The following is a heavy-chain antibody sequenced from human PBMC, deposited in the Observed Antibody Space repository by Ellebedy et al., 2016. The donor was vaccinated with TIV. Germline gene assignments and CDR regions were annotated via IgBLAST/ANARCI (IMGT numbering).Heavy chain of an antibody. J-gene: IGHJ4*02. CDR3: VRDFGSSSASPGDS. CDR1: GFTFSDYW. Sequence: PGGSLRLSCEASGFTFSDYWMSWVRQAPGKGLEWVANIKEDGSEKYYVDSVKGRFTISRDNAKNSAYLQMNGLRDEDTAVYYCVRDFGSSSASPGDSWGQGTLVTVSS. CDR2: IKEDGSEK. V-gene: IGHV3-7*03. D-gene: IGHD6-13*01.